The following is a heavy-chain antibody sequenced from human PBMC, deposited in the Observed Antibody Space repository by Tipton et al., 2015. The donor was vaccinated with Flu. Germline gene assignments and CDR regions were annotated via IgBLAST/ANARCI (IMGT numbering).Heavy chain of an antibody. D-gene: IGHD2-2*01. J-gene: IGHJ4*02. CDR3: ARPGGPAAINPFSYFDF. CDR1: GYPLTSYG. CDR2: ISGYDDDT. V-gene: IGHV1-18*01. Sequence: QLVQSGAEVKKPGASMKVSCKASGYPLTSYGVSWVRQAPGQGLEWMGWISGYDDDTNYAQKFQGRVTMTTDTSTSTAYMELRSLGSDDTAVYYCARPGGPAAINPFSYFDFWGQGALVTVSS.